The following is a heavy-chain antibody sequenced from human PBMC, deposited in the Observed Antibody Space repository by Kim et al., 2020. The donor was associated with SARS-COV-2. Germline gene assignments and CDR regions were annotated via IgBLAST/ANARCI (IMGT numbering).Heavy chain of an antibody. J-gene: IGHJ6*03. CDR1: GGSFSGYY. Sequence: SETLSLTCAVYGGSFSGYYWSWIRQPPGKGLEWIGEINHSGSTNYNPSLKSRVTISVDTSKNQFSLKLSSVTAADTAVYYCARDRMTTLIPRNYYYYMDVWGKGTTVTVSS. CDR3: ARDRMTTLIPRNYYYYMDV. D-gene: IGHD4-4*01. CDR2: INHSGST. V-gene: IGHV4-34*01.